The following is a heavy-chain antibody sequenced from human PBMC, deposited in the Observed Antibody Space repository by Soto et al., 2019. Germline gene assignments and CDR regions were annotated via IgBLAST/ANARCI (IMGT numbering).Heavy chain of an antibody. V-gene: IGHV1-69*13. CDR2: IIPIFGTA. CDR1: GGTFSSYA. CDR3: ARPTATTIFGVVIEAYYYYGMDV. D-gene: IGHD3-3*01. J-gene: IGHJ6*02. Sequence: EASVKVSCKASGGTFSSYAISWVRQAPGQGLEWMGGIIPIFGTANYAQKFQGRVTITADESTSTAYMELSSLRSEDTAVYYCARPTATTIFGVVIEAYYYYGMDVWGQGTTVTVSS.